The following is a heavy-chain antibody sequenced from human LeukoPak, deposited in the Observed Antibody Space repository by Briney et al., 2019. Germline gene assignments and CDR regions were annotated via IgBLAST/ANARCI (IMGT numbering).Heavy chain of an antibody. Sequence: SQSLSLTCAVYGGAFSGYYWSWIRQPPGKGRDWIGEINHSGITNCNPSLNSRVTISVDTSKNHFSLTLRSVNAADTAVYYCARGGTNNCCYYYGMDVWGQGTTVSVSS. CDR3: ARGGTNNCCYYYGMDV. V-gene: IGHV4-34*01. J-gene: IGHJ6*02. CDR2: INHSGIT. CDR1: GGAFSGYY. D-gene: IGHD2-8*01.